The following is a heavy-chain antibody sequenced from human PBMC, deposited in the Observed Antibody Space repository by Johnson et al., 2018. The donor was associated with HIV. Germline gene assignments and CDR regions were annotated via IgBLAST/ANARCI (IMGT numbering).Heavy chain of an antibody. CDR2: IYSGGST. CDR1: GFTFTDYY. V-gene: IGHV3-66*01. CDR3: ARGIAAAAMTLHAFDI. Sequence: VQLVESGGGLVKPGGSLRLSCAASGFTFTDYYMSWVRQAPGKGLEWVSVIYSGGSTYYADSVKGRFIISRDNSKNTLNLQMNSLRAEDTAVYYCARGIAAAAMTLHAFDIWGQGAVVTVPS. J-gene: IGHJ3*02. D-gene: IGHD6-13*01.